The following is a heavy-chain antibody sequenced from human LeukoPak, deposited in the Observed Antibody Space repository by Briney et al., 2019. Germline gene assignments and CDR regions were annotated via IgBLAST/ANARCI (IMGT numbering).Heavy chain of an antibody. CDR1: GFSFRNYA. J-gene: IGHJ4*02. D-gene: IGHD2-21*01. V-gene: IGHV3-23*01. Sequence: PGGSLRLSCAASGFSFRNYAMSWVRQAPGKGLEWVSAISNSGGSTYYADSVKGRFTISRDNSKNTLYLQMNSLRAEDTAVYYCAKGLRKVRDFYSFDYWGQGTLVTVSS. CDR2: ISNSGGST. CDR3: AKGLRKVRDFYSFDY.